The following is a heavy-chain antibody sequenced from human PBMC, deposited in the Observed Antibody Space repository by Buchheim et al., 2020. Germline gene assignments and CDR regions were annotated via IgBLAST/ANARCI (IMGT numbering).Heavy chain of an antibody. CDR2: ISYDGSNK. Sequence: QVQLVESGGGVVQPGRSLRLSCAASGFTFSSYGMHWVRQAPGKGLEWVAVISYDGSNKYYADSVKGRFTISRDNSKNTLYLQMNSLRAEDTAVYYCAKEYYYGSGTTMAYYYYGMDDWGQGTT. J-gene: IGHJ6*02. CDR3: AKEYYYGSGTTMAYYYYGMDD. D-gene: IGHD3-10*01. V-gene: IGHV3-30*18. CDR1: GFTFSSYG.